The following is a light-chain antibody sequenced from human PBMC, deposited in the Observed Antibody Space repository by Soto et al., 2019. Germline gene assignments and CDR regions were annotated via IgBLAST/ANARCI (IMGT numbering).Light chain of an antibody. CDR3: QQYNTWYSYT. CDR1: QSISSN. CDR2: SAS. Sequence: EIVMTQSPSTLSVSAGERATLSCRASQSISSNLSLHHQKPRQAPRLLIYSASTRATGVPARFSGSGSGTEFTLTISSLQSADFAVYYCQQYNTWYSYTFGQGTKVDIK. V-gene: IGKV3-15*01. J-gene: IGKJ2*01.